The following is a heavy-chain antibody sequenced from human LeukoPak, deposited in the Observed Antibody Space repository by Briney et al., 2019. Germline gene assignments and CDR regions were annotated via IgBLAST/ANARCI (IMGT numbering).Heavy chain of an antibody. CDR3: ARYSRSWDLDY. CDR1: GFTFRSYW. J-gene: IGHJ4*02. D-gene: IGHD1-26*01. Sequence: GGSLRLSCAASGFTFRSYWMHWVRQAPGKGLVWVSRINIDGSSGSYADSVEGRFTISRDNAKNSLYLQMNSLGAEDTAVYFCARYSRSWDLDYWGQGTLVTVSS. V-gene: IGHV3-74*01. CDR2: INIDGSSG.